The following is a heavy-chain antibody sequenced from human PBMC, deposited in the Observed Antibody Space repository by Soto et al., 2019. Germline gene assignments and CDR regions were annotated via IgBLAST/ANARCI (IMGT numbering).Heavy chain of an antibody. Sequence: QVQLVESGGGVVQPGRSLRLSCAASGFTCSSYGMHWVRQAPGKGLEWVAVISYDGSNQYYADSVKGRFTISRDNSKNTLYLQMNSLRAEDTAVYYCATSNGGTYYYYYGMDVWGQGTTVTVSS. CDR3: ATSNGGTYYYYYGMDV. V-gene: IGHV3-30*03. J-gene: IGHJ6*02. CDR1: GFTCSSYG. CDR2: ISYDGSNQ. D-gene: IGHD1-26*01.